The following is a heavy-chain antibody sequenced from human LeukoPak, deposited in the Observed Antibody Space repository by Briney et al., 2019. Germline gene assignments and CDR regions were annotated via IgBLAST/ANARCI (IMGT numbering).Heavy chain of an antibody. Sequence: SETLSLTCTVSGGSISSGGYYWSWIRQHPGKGLEWIGYIYYSGSTYYNPSLKSRVTISVDTSKNQFSLKLSSVTAADTAVYYCVRHSGSGSYYTQFDYWGQGTLVTVSS. CDR2: IYYSGST. CDR1: GGSISSGGYY. D-gene: IGHD3-10*01. V-gene: IGHV4-31*03. CDR3: VRHSGSGSYYTQFDY. J-gene: IGHJ4*02.